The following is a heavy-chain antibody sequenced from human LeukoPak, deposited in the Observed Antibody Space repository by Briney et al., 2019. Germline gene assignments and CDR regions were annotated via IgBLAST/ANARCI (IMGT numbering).Heavy chain of an antibody. J-gene: IGHJ4*02. CDR1: GHTFTSYD. CDR2: MNPNSGNT. D-gene: IGHD5-12*01. CDR3: ARGGYSGYDFGY. Sequence: WASVKVSCKASGHTFTSYDINWVRQATGQGLEWMGWMNPNSGNTGYAQKFQGRVTMTRNTSISTAYMELSSLRSEDTAVYYCARGGYSGYDFGYWGQGTLVTVSS. V-gene: IGHV1-8*01.